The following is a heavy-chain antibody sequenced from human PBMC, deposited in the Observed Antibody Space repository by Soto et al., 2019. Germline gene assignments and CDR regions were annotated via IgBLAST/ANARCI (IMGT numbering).Heavy chain of an antibody. J-gene: IGHJ4*02. CDR1: GYTFTSYA. Sequence: ASVKVSCKASGYTFTSYAMHWVRQAPGQRLEWMGWINAGNGNTKYSQKFQGRVTITRDTSASTAYMELSSLRSEDTAVYYCARTPGYSSGWLNFDYWGQGTLVTVSS. CDR2: INAGNGNT. V-gene: IGHV1-3*01. D-gene: IGHD6-19*01. CDR3: ARTPGYSSGWLNFDY.